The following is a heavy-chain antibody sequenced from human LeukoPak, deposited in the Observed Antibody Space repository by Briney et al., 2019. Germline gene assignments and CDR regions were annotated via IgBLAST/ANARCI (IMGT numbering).Heavy chain of an antibody. J-gene: IGHJ4*02. CDR2: FYHRA. CDR1: GVSSVSSGGYY. D-gene: IGHD4-17*01. Sequence: PSQTLSLTCTVSGVSSVSSGGYYWTWIRQHPEKGLEWIGYFYHRASYNPSLKGRVTISIDTSKNQFSLRLTSVTAADTALYYCVREGEYGEDYYWGQGIQVIVSA. CDR3: VREGEYGEDYY. V-gene: IGHV4-31*03.